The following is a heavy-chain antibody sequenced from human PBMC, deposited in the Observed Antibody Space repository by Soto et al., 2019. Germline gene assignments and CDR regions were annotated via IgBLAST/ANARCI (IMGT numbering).Heavy chain of an antibody. J-gene: IGHJ6*02. D-gene: IGHD4-17*01. V-gene: IGHV5-51*01. CDR1: GYSFTSYW. CDR3: AREGGDYLNYYYYYGMDV. CDR2: IYPGDSDT. Sequence: PGESLKISCKGSGYSFTSYWIGWVRQMPGKGLEWMGIIYPGDSDTRYSPSFQGQVTISADKSISTAYLQWSSLKASDTAMYYCAREGGDYLNYYYYYGMDVWGQGTTVTVSS.